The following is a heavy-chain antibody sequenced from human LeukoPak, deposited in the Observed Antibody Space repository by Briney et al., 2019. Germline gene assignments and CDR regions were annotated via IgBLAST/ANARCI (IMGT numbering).Heavy chain of an antibody. CDR1: GFTFSSYT. Sequence: PGGSLRLSCTASGFTFSSYTMNWVRQAPGKGLEWVSAIHNSGGTTSYADSVKGRFTISRDNSKNTLFLQMNGLRAEDTAVYYCAKDNAFGGEDCWGQGTLVTVSS. CDR2: IHNSGGTT. D-gene: IGHD3-16*01. J-gene: IGHJ4*02. V-gene: IGHV3-23*01. CDR3: AKDNAFGGEDC.